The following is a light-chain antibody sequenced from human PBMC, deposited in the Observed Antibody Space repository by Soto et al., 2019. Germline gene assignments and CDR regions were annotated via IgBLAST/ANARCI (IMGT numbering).Light chain of an antibody. J-gene: IGLJ2*01. CDR2: DMS. V-gene: IGLV7-46*01. Sequence: QAVVTQEPSLTVSPRGTVTLTCGSSSGPVTSGHYPYWFQLKPGQAPRTVIYDMSNKYSWTPARFSGSLLGGRAALILSGAQQEDDAEDYCLLSYSGVRVFGGGTKLTVL. CDR1: SGPVTSGHY. CDR3: LLSYSGVRV.